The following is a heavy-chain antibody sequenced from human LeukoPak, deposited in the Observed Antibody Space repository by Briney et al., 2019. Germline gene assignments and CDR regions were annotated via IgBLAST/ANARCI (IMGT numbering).Heavy chain of an antibody. Sequence: ASVKVSCKPSGYTFTGYYMHWMRQAPGQGLEWVGWINLNSGDTNYAQKFQGRVTMTRDTSISTAYMELRRLRSDDTDVYYCASWAGGNAPVASFDYWGQRTLVTVSS. J-gene: IGHJ4*02. D-gene: IGHD2-21*01. CDR3: ASWAGGNAPVASFDY. CDR1: GYTFTGYY. V-gene: IGHV1-2*02. CDR2: INLNSGDT.